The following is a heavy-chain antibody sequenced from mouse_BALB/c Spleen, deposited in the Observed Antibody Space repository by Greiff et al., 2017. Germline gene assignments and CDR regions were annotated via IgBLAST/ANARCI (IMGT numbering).Heavy chain of an antibody. J-gene: IGHJ4*01. V-gene: IGHV2-6-4*01. CDR1: GFSISRYC. CDR2: IRGGGST. CDR3: ARRDSSGYGAMDY. D-gene: IGHD3-2*01. Sequence: VQLKESGPGLVAPSQTLSITCTVSGFSISRYCVHWVRQPPGKGLEWLGRIRGGGSTDYNSALKSRLTISKDNSKSQDFLKMNSLHTDDTATYDYARRDSSGYGAMDYWGQGTSVTVSA.